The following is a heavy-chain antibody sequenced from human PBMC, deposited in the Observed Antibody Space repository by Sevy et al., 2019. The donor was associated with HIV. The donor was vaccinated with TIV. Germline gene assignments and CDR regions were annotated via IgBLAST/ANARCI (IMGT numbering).Heavy chain of an antibody. CDR1: GFTFSDYY. CDR2: FYRSNKT. Sequence: GGSLRLSCAASGFTFSDYYMSWIRQAPGKGLEWVSVFYRSNKTDYADSVKGRFTISRDNSKNTLYLQMHSLRAEDTAVYFCARDKNGHYYGLDVWGQGTTVTVSS. J-gene: IGHJ6*02. CDR3: ARDKNGHYYGLDV. D-gene: IGHD2-8*01. V-gene: IGHV3-53*01.